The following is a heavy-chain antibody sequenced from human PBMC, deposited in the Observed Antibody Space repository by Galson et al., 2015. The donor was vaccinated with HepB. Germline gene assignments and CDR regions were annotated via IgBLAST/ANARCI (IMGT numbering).Heavy chain of an antibody. V-gene: IGHV5-10-1*01. CDR1: GYSFTTFC. CDR2: IDPSDSYT. Sequence: QSGAEVKKPGESLKISCKGSGYSFTTFCITWVRQRPGKGLEWMGRIDPSDSYTDYSPSFQGHVAIPVDKSITTAYLQWSSLKASDTAMYYCVSRQYYFASGTYYNVSDYWGQGTLVTVSS. J-gene: IGHJ4*02. D-gene: IGHD3-10*01. CDR3: VSRQYYFASGTYYNVSDY.